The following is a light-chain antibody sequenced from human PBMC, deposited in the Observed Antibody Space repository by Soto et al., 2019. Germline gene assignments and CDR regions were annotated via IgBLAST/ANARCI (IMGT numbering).Light chain of an antibody. J-gene: IGKJ5*01. CDR2: DAS. CDR3: LAVT. Sequence: EIVLTQSPATLSLSPGERATLSCRASQSVSRYLAWYQQKPGQAPRKQQKPGQAPRLLIYDASNRATAIPARFSGSGSGKDFALTLSSLEPEDFAVYYFLAVTFGYGTRLEIK. CDR1: QSVSRY. V-gene: IGKV3-11*01.